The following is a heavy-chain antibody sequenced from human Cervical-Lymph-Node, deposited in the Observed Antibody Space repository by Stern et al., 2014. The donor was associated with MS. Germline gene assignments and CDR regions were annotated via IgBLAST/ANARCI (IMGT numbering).Heavy chain of an antibody. CDR1: GFTFSSYA. V-gene: IGHV3-30*01. CDR3: ARVDIKVFGVEIGYYFDY. Sequence: VQLVESGGGVVQPGRSVRLSCAASGFTFSSYALHWVRQAPGKGLEWVAVISYDGSNKYYADSVKGRFTISRDDSKNTLYLQMNSLRAEDTAVYYCARVDIKVFGVEIGYYFDYWGQGTLVTVSS. D-gene: IGHD3-3*01. CDR2: ISYDGSNK. J-gene: IGHJ4*02.